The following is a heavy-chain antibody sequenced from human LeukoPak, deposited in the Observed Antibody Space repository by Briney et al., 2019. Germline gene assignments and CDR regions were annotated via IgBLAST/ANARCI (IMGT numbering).Heavy chain of an antibody. CDR1: GFTVSSNY. CDR3: ARDRSPPNSRYYHYYMDV. V-gene: IGHV3-66*02. CDR2: IYSGGST. J-gene: IGHJ6*03. D-gene: IGHD4-23*01. Sequence: GGSLRLSCAASGFTVSSNYMSWVRQAPGKGLEWVSVIYSGGSTYYADSVKGRFTISRDNSKNTLYLQMNSLRAEDTAVYYCARDRSPPNSRYYHYYMDVWGKGTTVTVSS.